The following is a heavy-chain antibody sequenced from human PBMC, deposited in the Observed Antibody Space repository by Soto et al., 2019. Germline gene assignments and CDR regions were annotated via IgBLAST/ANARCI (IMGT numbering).Heavy chain of an antibody. Sequence: GGSLRLSCAASGFTFSSYSMNWVRQAPGKGLEWVSYISSSSSTIYYADSVKGRFTISRDNAKNSLYLQMNSVRAEDTAVYYCARGTLVGATTRSFELWGQGTLVTVSS. V-gene: IGHV3-48*04. CDR3: ARGTLVGATTRSFEL. D-gene: IGHD1-26*01. J-gene: IGHJ1*01. CDR2: ISSSSSTI. CDR1: GFTFSSYS.